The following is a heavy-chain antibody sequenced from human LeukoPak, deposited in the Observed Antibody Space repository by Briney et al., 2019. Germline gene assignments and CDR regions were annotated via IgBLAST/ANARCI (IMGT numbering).Heavy chain of an antibody. Sequence: SVKVSCTASGGTFSSYTISWVREAPGQGLEWMGRIIPILGIANYTQKFPGRVTITADKSTSTAYMELSSLRSEDTAVYYCAREGIRDGYNYPRYWGQGTLVTVSS. V-gene: IGHV1-69*04. CDR3: AREGIRDGYNYPRY. D-gene: IGHD5-24*01. CDR2: IIPILGIA. CDR1: GGTFSSYT. J-gene: IGHJ4*02.